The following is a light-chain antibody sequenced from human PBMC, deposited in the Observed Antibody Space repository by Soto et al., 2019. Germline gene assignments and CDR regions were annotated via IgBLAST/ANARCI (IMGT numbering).Light chain of an antibody. V-gene: IGKV1-39*01. J-gene: IGKJ1*01. CDR3: QQSYGTPPT. Sequence: DIQVTQSPSSLSASVGDMVTITCRASQSISSYLNWYQQKPGKAPKLLIYAASSLQSGVPSRFSGSGSGTDFTLTICSLQPEDFATYYCQQSYGTPPTFGQGTMVDNK. CDR2: AAS. CDR1: QSISSY.